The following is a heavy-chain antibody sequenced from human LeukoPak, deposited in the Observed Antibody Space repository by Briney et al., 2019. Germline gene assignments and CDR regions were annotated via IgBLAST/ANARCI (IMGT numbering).Heavy chain of an antibody. V-gene: IGHV4-61*02. CDR3: ARGPIGFGELLLDAFDI. Sequence: SQTLSLTCTVSGGSISSGSYYWGWIRQPAGKGLEWIGRSYTSGSTNYNPSLKSRVTISEDTSKNQFSLKLSSVTAADTAVYYCARGPIGFGELLLDAFDIWGQGTMVTVSS. J-gene: IGHJ3*02. CDR1: GGSISSGSYY. CDR2: SYTSGST. D-gene: IGHD3-10*01.